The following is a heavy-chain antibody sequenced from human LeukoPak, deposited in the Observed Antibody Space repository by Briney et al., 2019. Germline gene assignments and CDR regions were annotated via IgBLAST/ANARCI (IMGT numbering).Heavy chain of an antibody. D-gene: IGHD6-19*01. V-gene: IGHV4-39*01. J-gene: IGHJ5*02. CDR1: GGSISSSSYY. Sequence: SETLSLTCTVSGGSISSSSYYWGWIRQPPGKGLEWIGSIYYSGSTYYNPSLKSRVTISVDTSKNQFSLKLSSVTAADTAVYYCARRPVGSGWHAWGQGTLVTV. CDR2: IYYSGST. CDR3: ARRPVGSGWHA.